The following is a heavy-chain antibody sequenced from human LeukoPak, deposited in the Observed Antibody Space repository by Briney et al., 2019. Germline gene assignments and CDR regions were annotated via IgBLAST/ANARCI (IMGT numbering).Heavy chain of an antibody. D-gene: IGHD3-10*01. V-gene: IGHV3-30*18. CDR2: ISDDGSNK. J-gene: IGHJ4*02. Sequence: GRSLRLSCAASGFTFRSYGMNWVRQAPGKGLEWVAVISDDGSNKYHADSVKGRFTISRDNSKNTLYLQMNSLRAEDTAVYFCAKDMGSGSYYNGGGDYWGQGTLVTVSS. CDR3: AKDMGSGSYYNGGGDY. CDR1: GFTFRSYG.